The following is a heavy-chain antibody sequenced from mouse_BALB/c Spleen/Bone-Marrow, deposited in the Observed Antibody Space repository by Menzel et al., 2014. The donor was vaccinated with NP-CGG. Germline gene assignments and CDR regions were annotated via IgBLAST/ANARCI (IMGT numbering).Heavy chain of an antibody. V-gene: IGHV5-6-3*01. CDR2: INSNGGST. J-gene: IGHJ3*01. CDR1: GFTFSSYG. CDR3: ARDNYYDYDGFAY. Sequence: VQLQQSGGGLVQPGGSLKISCAASGFTFSSYGMSWVRQTPDKRLDFVATINSNGGSTYYPDSVKGRFTISRDNAKNTLYLQMSSLKSEDTAMYYCARDNYYDYDGFAYWGQGTLVTVSA. D-gene: IGHD2-4*01.